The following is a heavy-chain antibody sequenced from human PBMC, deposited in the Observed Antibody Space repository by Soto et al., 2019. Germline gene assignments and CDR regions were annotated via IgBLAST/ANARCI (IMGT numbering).Heavy chain of an antibody. V-gene: IGHV3-23*01. D-gene: IGHD3-10*01. J-gene: IGHJ4*02. Sequence: GGSLRLSCVASGLTFGSRAMSWVRQAPGEGLQWVSTITDTGGDAKYADSVRGRFVISRDNSKKTLYLQMTSLTAEASAMYFCARGSTDSYPGSRIVDFWGRGTLVTVSS. CDR2: ITDTGGDA. CDR3: ARGSTDSYPGSRIVDF. CDR1: GLTFGSRA.